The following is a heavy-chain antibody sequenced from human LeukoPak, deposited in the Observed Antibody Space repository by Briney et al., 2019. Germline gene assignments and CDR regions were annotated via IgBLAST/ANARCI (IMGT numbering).Heavy chain of an antibody. CDR1: GYSISSGYY. D-gene: IGHD3-22*01. Sequence: PSETLSLTCTVSGYSISSGYYWGWIRQPPGKGLAWIGSIYHSGSTYYNPSLKSRVTISVDTSKNQFSLKLSSVTAADTAVYYCAREYYYDSSGYSNFDYWGQGTLVTVSS. CDR2: IYHSGST. J-gene: IGHJ4*02. CDR3: AREYYYDSSGYSNFDY. V-gene: IGHV4-38-2*02.